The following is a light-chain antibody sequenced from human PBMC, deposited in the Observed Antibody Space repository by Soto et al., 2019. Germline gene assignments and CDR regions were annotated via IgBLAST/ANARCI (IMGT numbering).Light chain of an antibody. V-gene: IGLV1-44*01. CDR2: SNN. CDR3: AAWDDSLKGVV. CDR1: SSNIGSNT. J-gene: IGLJ2*01. Sequence: QSVLTQPPSASGTPGQRVTISCSGSSSNIGSNTVNWYHQLPGTAPKLLIYSNNQRPSGVPDRFSGSKSGTSASLAISGLQSADEADYYCAAWDDSLKGVVFGGGTKLTVL.